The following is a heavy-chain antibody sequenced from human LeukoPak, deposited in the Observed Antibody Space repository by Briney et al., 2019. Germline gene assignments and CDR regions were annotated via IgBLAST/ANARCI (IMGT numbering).Heavy chain of an antibody. V-gene: IGHV3-7*01. D-gene: IGHD1-14*01. CDR3: ARATTSRRLDH. CDR1: GFTFSSYW. J-gene: IGHJ4*02. Sequence: GGSLRLSCAASGFTFSSYWMGWVRQAPGKGLEWVANIKQDGSEKYYVDSVKGRFTISRDNAKNSLYLQMNSLRAEDTAVYYCARATTSRRLDHWGQGTLVTVSS. CDR2: IKQDGSEK.